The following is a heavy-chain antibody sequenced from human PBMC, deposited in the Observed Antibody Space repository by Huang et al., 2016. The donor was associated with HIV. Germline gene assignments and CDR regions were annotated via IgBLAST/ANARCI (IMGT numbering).Heavy chain of an antibody. CDR1: GASLSSGSYY. Sequence: QVQLQESGPGLVKSSQTLSLPCTVSGASLSSGSYYWSWVRQPAGKGLEWIGHIYTTGTRSYKPSLNTRVTISMDTSKNQFSLNMTLVSAADTAGYYCTREPNYALGQWGQGSLVTVSS. V-gene: IGHV4-61*09. CDR3: TREPNYALGQ. CDR2: IYTTGTR. D-gene: IGHD1-7*01. J-gene: IGHJ4*02.